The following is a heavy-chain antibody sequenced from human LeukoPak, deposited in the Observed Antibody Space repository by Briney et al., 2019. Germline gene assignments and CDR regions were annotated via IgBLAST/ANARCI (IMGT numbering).Heavy chain of an antibody. CDR1: GGTFSSYA. CDR3: ARDVFPYYYDSSGMFDY. CDR2: IIPIFDTA. J-gene: IGHJ4*02. D-gene: IGHD3-22*01. Sequence: SVKVSCKASGGTFSSYAISWVRQAPGQGLEWMGGIIPIFDTANYAQKFQGRVTITADESTSTAYMELSSLRSEDTAVYYCARDVFPYYYDSSGMFDYWAREPWSPSPQ. V-gene: IGHV1-69*01.